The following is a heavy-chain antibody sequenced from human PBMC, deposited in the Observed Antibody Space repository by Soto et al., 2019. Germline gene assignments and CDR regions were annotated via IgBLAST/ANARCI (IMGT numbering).Heavy chain of an antibody. Sequence: GGSLRLSCAASGFTVSSNYMSWVRQAPGKGLEWVSVIYSGGSTYYADSVKGRFTISRDNSKNTLYLQMNSLRAEDTAVYYCARHDSASYYYYYMDVWGKGTTVTVSS. CDR3: ARHDSASYYYYYMDV. J-gene: IGHJ6*03. V-gene: IGHV3-66*04. CDR1: GFTVSSNY. CDR2: IYSGGST.